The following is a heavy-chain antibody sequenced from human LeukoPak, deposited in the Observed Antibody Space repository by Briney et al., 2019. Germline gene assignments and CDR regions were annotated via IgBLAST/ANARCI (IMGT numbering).Heavy chain of an antibody. D-gene: IGHD3/OR15-3a*01. J-gene: IGHJ4*02. CDR1: GITLSNYG. V-gene: IGHV3-23*01. CDR2: ISDSGGST. Sequence: GRSLRLSCAVSGITLSNYGMSWVRQAPGKGLEWVAGISDSGGSTNYADSVKGRLTISRDNPKNTLYLQMNSLRAEDTAVYFCAKRGVVIRVILVGFHKAAYCFESWGQGALVTVSS. CDR3: AKRGVVIRVILVGFHKAAYCFES.